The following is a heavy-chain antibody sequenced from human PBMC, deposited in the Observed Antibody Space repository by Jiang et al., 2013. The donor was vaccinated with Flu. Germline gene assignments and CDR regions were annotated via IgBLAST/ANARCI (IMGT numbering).Heavy chain of an antibody. D-gene: IGHD1-26*01. V-gene: IGHV4-38-2*02. CDR3: ARPYSGSYVNDAFDI. CDR1: GYSISSGYY. J-gene: IGHJ3*02. Sequence: GPGLVKPSETLSLTCTVSGYSISSGYYWGWIRQPPGKGLEWIGSIYHSGSTYYNPSLKSRVTISVDTSKNQFSLRLETVTAADTAVYYCARPYSGSYVNDAFDIWGQGTMVTVSS. CDR2: IYHSGST.